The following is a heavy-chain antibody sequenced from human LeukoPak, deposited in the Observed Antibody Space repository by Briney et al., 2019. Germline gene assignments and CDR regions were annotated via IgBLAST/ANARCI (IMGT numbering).Heavy chain of an antibody. CDR2: IRYDGSNK. J-gene: IGHJ5*02. CDR1: GFTFSSYG. V-gene: IGHV3-30*02. D-gene: IGHD3-16*01. CDR3: AKKPSYDYVWGSYPHWFDP. Sequence: GGSLRLSCAASGFTFSSYGMHWVRQAPGKGLEWVAFIRYDGSNKYYADSVKGRFTISRDNSKNTLYLQMNSLRAEDTAVYYCAKKPSYDYVWGSYPHWFDPWGQGTLVTVSS.